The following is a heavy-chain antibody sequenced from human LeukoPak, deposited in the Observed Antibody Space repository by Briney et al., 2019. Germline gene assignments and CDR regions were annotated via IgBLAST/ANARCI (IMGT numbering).Heavy chain of an antibody. CDR3: ADPPNADY. CDR2: LGGSDGRT. V-gene: IGHV3-23*01. Sequence: GGSLRLSCAASGFTFSSYAMSWVRQAPGKGLEWVSSLGGSDGRTYYAKSVKGRFTISRDNSKNTLYLQMNSLRVEDTAVYFCADPPNADYWGQGTLVTVSS. CDR1: GFTFSSYA. D-gene: IGHD4/OR15-4a*01. J-gene: IGHJ4*02.